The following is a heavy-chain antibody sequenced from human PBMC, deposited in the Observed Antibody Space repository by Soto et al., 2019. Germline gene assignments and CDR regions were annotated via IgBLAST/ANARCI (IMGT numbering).Heavy chain of an antibody. V-gene: IGHV4-34*01. CDR3: ATLYYYGSGSYYNVYFDY. Sequence: SETLSLTCAVYGVSFIGYYWSWIRQPPGKGLEWIGEINHSGSTNYNPSLKSRVTISVDTSKNQFSLKLSSVTAADTAVYYCATLYYYGSGSYYNVYFDYWGQGTLVTVS. D-gene: IGHD3-10*01. CDR1: GVSFIGYY. J-gene: IGHJ4*02. CDR2: INHSGST.